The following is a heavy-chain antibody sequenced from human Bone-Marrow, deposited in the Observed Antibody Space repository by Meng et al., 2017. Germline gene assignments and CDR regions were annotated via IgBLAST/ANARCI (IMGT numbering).Heavy chain of an antibody. CDR3: ARLGYCSSTSCQNYYYYGMDV. D-gene: IGHD2-2*01. CDR1: GFTFSSYE. CDR2: ISSSGSTI. J-gene: IGHJ6*02. V-gene: IGHV3-48*03. Sequence: GESLKISCAASGFTFSSYEMNWVRQAPGKGLEWVSYISSSGSTIYYADSVKGRFTISRDNAKNSLYLQMNSLRAEDTAVYYCARLGYCSSTSCQNYYYYGMDVWGQGTTVTVSS.